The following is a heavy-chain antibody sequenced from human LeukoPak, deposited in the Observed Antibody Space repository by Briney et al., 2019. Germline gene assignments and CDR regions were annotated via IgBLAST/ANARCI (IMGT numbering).Heavy chain of an antibody. CDR3: AREGYCSGGSCYASPIVDY. D-gene: IGHD2-15*01. J-gene: IGHJ4*02. CDR2: IYYSGST. Sequence: SETLSLTCTVSGGSISSYYWSWIRQPPGKGLEWIGYIYYSGSTNYNPSLKSRVTISVDTSKNQFSLKLSSVTAADTAVYYCAREGYCSGGSCYASPIVDYWGQGTLVTVSS. V-gene: IGHV4-59*01. CDR1: GGSISSYY.